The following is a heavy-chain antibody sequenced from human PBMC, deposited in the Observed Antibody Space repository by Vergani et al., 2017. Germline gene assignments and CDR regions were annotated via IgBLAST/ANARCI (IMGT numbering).Heavy chain of an antibody. CDR2: IRSKANSYAT. CDR3: TSHIPDFYGMDV. J-gene: IGHJ6*02. D-gene: IGHD2-2*02. Sequence: EVQLVESGGGMVQPGGSLKLSCAASGFTFSGSAMHWVRQASGKGLEWVGRIRSKANSYATAYAASVKGRFTISRDESKNTGYLQMNSLKTEDTAVYYCTSHIPDFYGMDVWGQGTTVTVSS. CDR1: GFTFSGSA. V-gene: IGHV3-73*02.